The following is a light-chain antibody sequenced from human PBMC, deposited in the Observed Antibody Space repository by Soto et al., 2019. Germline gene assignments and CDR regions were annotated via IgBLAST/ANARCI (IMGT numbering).Light chain of an antibody. V-gene: IGKV3-11*01. J-gene: IGKJ5*01. CDR2: DAS. CDR3: QQRSSWPRIT. CDR1: QSVRSY. Sequence: ENVLKQSPGTLSLSPGERATLSCRASQSVRSYLAWYQQKPGQAPRLLIYDASNRAPGIPARFSGSGSGTDFTLTISSLEPDDFAVYYCQQRSSWPRITFGQGTRLEIK.